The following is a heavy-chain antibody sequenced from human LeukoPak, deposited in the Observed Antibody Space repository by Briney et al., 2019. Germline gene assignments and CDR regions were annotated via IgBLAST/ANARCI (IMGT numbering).Heavy chain of an antibody. CDR2: ISAYKVNT. CDR1: GYTFTSYG. Sequence: GASVKVSCKASGYTFTSYGISWVRQAPGQGLEWRGWISAYKVNTNYTQKLQSRVTMTTNTSTSTSYMELRSLRSADTAVYYCARAAPPMITFGGDPAFAYWGQGTLVTVSS. CDR3: ARAAPPMITFGGDPAFAY. V-gene: IGHV1-18*04. D-gene: IGHD3-16*01. J-gene: IGHJ4*02.